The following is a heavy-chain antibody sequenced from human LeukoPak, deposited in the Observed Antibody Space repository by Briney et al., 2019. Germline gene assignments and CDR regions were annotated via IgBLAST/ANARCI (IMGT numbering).Heavy chain of an antibody. CDR3: AKDRGYYDFWSGWD. CDR1: GFTFSSYG. CDR2: IRYDGSSK. Sequence: GGSLRLSCAASGFTFSSYGMHWVRQAPGKGLEWVAFIRYDGSSKYYADSVKGRFTISRDNSKNTLYLQMNSLRAEDTAVYYCAKDRGYYDFWSGWDWGQGTLVTVSS. D-gene: IGHD3-3*01. J-gene: IGHJ4*02. V-gene: IGHV3-30*02.